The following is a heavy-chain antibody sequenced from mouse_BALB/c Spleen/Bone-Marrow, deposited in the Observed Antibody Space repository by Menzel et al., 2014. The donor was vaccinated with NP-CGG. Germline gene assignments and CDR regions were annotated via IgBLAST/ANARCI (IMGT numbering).Heavy chain of an antibody. CDR2: INPHTGDT. Sequence: EVQLQESGPELVKPRASVKISCKASGYSFTGYFMNCVIKRHGRSLEWIGSINPHTGDTFYTQKFKGKATLTVDKSSSTAHMELRSLASWVSAVYYFARVTPDWYFDVWGAGTTVTVSS. J-gene: IGHJ1*01. CDR1: GYSFTGYF. CDR3: ARVTPDWYFDV. V-gene: IGHV1-20*02. D-gene: IGHD1-1*01.